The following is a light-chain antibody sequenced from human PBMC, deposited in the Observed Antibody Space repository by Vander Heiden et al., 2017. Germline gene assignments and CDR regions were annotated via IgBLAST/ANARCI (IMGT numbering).Light chain of an antibody. CDR3: QQRSNWPPLT. V-gene: IGKV3-11*01. CDR1: QSVSSY. J-gene: IGKJ4*01. Sequence: IVLTQSPATLSLSRGERATLPCRASQSVSSYLAWYQQKPGQAPRLLIYDASNRATGIPARFSGSGSGTDFTLTISSLEPEDVAVYYCQQRSNWPPLTFGGGTKVEIK. CDR2: DAS.